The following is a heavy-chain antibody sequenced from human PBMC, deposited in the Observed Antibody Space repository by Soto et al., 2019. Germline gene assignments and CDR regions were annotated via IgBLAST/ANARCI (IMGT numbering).Heavy chain of an antibody. J-gene: IGHJ4*02. D-gene: IGHD3-22*01. CDR1: GFTFSGSA. CDR3: TSGPEYYDSSGYYY. V-gene: IGHV3-73*01. CDR2: IRSKANSYAT. Sequence: GGSLRLSCAASGFTFSGSAMHWVRQASGKGLEWVGRIRSKANSYATAYAASVKGRFTISRDDSKNTAYLQMNSLKTEDTAVYSCTSGPEYYDSSGYYYWGQGTLVTVSS.